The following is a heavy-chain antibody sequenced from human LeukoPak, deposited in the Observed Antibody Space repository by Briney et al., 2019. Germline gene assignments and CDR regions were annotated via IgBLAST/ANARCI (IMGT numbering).Heavy chain of an antibody. Sequence: SETLSLTCTVSGGSIGSYYWSWIRQPPGKGLEWIGYIYYSGSTNYNPSLKSRVTISVDTSKNQFSLKLSSVTAADTAVYYCARSPRIAAAGLLYYYYGMDVWGQGTTVTVSS. D-gene: IGHD6-13*01. CDR1: GGSIGSYY. CDR2: IYYSGST. J-gene: IGHJ6*02. CDR3: ARSPRIAAAGLLYYYYGMDV. V-gene: IGHV4-59*01.